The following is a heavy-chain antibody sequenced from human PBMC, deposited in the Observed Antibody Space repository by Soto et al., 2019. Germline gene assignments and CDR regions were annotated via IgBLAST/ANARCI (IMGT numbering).Heavy chain of an antibody. D-gene: IGHD6-13*01. CDR1: GFTFSSYS. CDR2: ISSSSSYI. Sequence: WGSLRLSCAASGFTFSSYSMNWVRQAPGKGLEWVSSISSSSSYIYYADSVKGRFTISRDNAKNSLYLQMNSLRAEDTAVYYCARDPGYSSSWYDYWGQGTLVTVSS. V-gene: IGHV3-21*01. CDR3: ARDPGYSSSWYDY. J-gene: IGHJ4*02.